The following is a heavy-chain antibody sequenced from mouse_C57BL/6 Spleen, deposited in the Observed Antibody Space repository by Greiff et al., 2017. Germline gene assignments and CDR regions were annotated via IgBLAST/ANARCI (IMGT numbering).Heavy chain of an antibody. CDR1: GFTFSDYG. V-gene: IGHV5-17*01. Sequence: EVMLVESGGGLVKPGGSLKLSCAASGFTFSDYGMHWVRQAPEKGLEWVAYISSGSSTIYYADTVKGRFTISRDNAKNTLFLQMTSLRSEDTAMYYCARLYQQEENYFDDWGQGTTLTVSS. J-gene: IGHJ2*01. CDR2: ISSGSSTI. CDR3: ARLYQQEENYFDD. D-gene: IGHD2-12*01.